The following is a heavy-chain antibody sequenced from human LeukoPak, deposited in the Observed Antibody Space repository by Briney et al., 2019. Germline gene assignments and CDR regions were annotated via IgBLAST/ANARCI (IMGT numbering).Heavy chain of an antibody. J-gene: IGHJ3*02. CDR3: ARGSAFDI. CDR2: INHSRRT. CDR1: VGSFSGFF. V-gene: IGHV4-34*01. Sequence: SETLCLTSAVYVGSFSGFFWSGVGQPPRQGLEWIGEINHSRRTNYNPSLKSRVTISVDTSKNQSSLKRSCVTAPDTAGYYCARGSAFDIWGQGTMVTVSS.